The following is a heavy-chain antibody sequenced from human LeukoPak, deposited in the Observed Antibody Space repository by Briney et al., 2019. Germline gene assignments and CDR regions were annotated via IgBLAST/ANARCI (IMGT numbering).Heavy chain of an antibody. D-gene: IGHD2/OR15-2a*01. V-gene: IGHV3-23*01. CDR2: ICVSGGST. Sequence: GGSLRFSCAASGFTFSSYAMSWVRQAPGKGLEWVSAICVSGGSTYYADSVKGRFTISRDNSKSTLYLQMNSLRGEDTAVYYCAKTMATTSYRGQIDYWGQGTLVTVSS. CDR1: GFTFSSYA. CDR3: AKTMATTSYRGQIDY. J-gene: IGHJ4*02.